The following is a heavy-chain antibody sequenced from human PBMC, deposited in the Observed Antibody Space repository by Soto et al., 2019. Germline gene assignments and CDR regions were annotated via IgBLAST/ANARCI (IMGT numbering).Heavy chain of an antibody. V-gene: IGHV3-7*01. CDR1: GFTLSSYW. J-gene: IGHJ6*02. Sequence: GSLRLSCAASGFTLSSYWMRWVRQAPGKGLEWVANIKQDGSEKYYVDSVKGRFTISRDNAKNSLYLQMNSLRAEDTAVYYCARDSPGIAEAGYYYYYGMDVWGQGT. CDR2: IKQDGSEK. D-gene: IGHD6-13*01. CDR3: ARDSPGIAEAGYYYYYGMDV.